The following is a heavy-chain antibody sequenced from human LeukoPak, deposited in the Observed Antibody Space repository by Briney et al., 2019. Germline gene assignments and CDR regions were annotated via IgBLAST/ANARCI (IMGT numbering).Heavy chain of an antibody. CDR2: VYSGGST. CDR3: AREEMATIWD. D-gene: IGHD5-24*01. V-gene: IGHV3-66*01. CDR1: GFTVSSNY. Sequence: GGSLKLSCAASGFTVSSNYMSWVRQAPGKGLEWVSVVYSGGSTYYADSVKGRFTISRDNSKNTLYLQMNSLRAEDTAVYYCAREEMATIWDWGQGTLVTVSS. J-gene: IGHJ1*01.